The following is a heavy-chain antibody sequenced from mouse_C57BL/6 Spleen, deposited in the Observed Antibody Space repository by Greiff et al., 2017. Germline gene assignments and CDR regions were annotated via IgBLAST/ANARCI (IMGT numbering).Heavy chain of an antibody. Sequence: QVQLKESGPELVKPGASVKISCKASGYAFSSSWMNWVKQRPGKGLEWIGRIYPGDGDTNYNGKFKGKATLTADKSSSTAYMQLSSLTSEDSAVYFCARFGNYYGSSYGYFDVWGTGTTVTVSS. D-gene: IGHD1-1*01. CDR1: GYAFSSSW. CDR3: ARFGNYYGSSYGYFDV. V-gene: IGHV1-82*01. CDR2: IYPGDGDT. J-gene: IGHJ1*03.